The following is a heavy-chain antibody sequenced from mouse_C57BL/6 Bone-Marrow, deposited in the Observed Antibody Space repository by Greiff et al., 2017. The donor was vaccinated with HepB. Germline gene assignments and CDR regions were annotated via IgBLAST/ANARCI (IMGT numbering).Heavy chain of an antibody. D-gene: IGHD1-1*01. CDR2: IYPRSGNT. CDR3: ARSECYGFYFDY. J-gene: IGHJ2*01. CDR1: GYTFTSYG. Sequence: VQLQQSGAELARPGASVKLSCKASGYTFTSYGISWVKQRTGQGLEWIGEIYPRSGNTYYNEKFKGKATLTADKSSSTTYMEIRSLTSEDSAVYVCARSECYGFYFDYWGQGTTLTVSS. V-gene: IGHV1-81*01.